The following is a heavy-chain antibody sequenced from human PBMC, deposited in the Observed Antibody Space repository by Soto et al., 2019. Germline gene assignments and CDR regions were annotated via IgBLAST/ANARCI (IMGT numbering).Heavy chain of an antibody. Sequence: QVQLQQWGAGLLKPSETLSLTCAVYGGSFSGYYWSWIRQPPGKGLEWIGEINHSGSTNYNPSLKSRVTVSVDTSKNQVSLKLSYVTAADTAVYYCARGLGYTYGHTALDHWGQGILVTVSS. CDR2: INHSGST. CDR1: GGSFSGYY. J-gene: IGHJ4*02. D-gene: IGHD5-18*01. V-gene: IGHV4-34*01. CDR3: ARGLGYTYGHTALDH.